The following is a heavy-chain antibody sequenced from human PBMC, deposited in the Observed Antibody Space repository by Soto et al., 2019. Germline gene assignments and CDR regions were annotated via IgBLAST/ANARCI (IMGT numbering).Heavy chain of an antibody. CDR2: IYPGDSDT. CDR1: GYTFTTYW. V-gene: IGHV5-51*01. Sequence: GGSLKISCTGSGYTFTTYWIGWGRQMPGEGLEWMGIIYPGDSDTRYSPSFQGQVTISADKSISTAYLQWSSLKASDTAMYYCARRGYDYYYGMDVWGQGTTVTVSS. J-gene: IGHJ6*02. CDR3: ARRGYDYYYGMDV.